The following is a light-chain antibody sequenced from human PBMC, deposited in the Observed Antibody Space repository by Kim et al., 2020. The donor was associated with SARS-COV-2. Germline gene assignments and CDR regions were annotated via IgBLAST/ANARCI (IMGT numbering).Light chain of an antibody. CDR2: GAS. CDR1: QTISSYY. J-gene: IGKJ2*01. Sequence: LSRGDRATLSGKTRQTISSYYVACYQQKPGQAPRLLICGASTRATDIPDRFSGGGSATDFTLTINRLEPEDFAVYFCHQYGDSPYTFGQGTKLEI. V-gene: IGKV3-20*01. CDR3: HQYGDSPYT.